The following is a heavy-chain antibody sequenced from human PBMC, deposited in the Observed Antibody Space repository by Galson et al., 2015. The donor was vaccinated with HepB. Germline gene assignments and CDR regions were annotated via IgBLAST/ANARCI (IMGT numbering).Heavy chain of an antibody. J-gene: IGHJ6*02. Sequence: SLRLSCAASGFTFSSYAMSWVRQAPGKGLEWVSTIIGSGDNMFYADSVRGRFTISRDNSKNTLYLQMNSLRAEDTAVYYCAKNGGFCFDARCYRVDVWGQGTTVSVS. CDR3: AKNGGFCFDARCYRVDV. CDR1: GFTFSSYA. CDR2: IIGSGDNM. D-gene: IGHD3-16*01. V-gene: IGHV3-23*01.